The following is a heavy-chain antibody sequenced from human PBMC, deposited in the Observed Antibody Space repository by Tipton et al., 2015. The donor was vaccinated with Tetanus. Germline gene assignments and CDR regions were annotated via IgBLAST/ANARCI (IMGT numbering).Heavy chain of an antibody. V-gene: IGHV4-39*01. Sequence: LRLSCTVSGGSISSSSYYWGWIRQPPGKGLEWIGSAYYSGSTYYNPSLKSRVTISVDTSKNQFSLELSSVTAADTAVYYSARHSSLKALNYWGRVTLVTASS. CDR3: ARHSSLKALNY. J-gene: IGHJ4*02. CDR1: GGSISSSSYY. D-gene: IGHD3-9*01. CDR2: AYYSGST.